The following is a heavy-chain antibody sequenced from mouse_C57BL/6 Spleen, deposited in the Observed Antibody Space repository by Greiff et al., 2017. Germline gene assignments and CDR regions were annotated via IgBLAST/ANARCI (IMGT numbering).Heavy chain of an antibody. CDR3: ARGDDYDWFAY. V-gene: IGHV1-69*01. CDR2: IDPSDSYT. D-gene: IGHD2-4*01. CDR1: GYTFTSYW. J-gene: IGHJ3*01. Sequence: QVQLKESGAELVMPGASVKLSCKASGYTFTSYWMHWVKQRPGQGLEWIGEIDPSDSYTNYNQKFKGKSTLTVDKSSSTAYMQLSSLTSEDSAVYYCARGDDYDWFAYWGQGTLVTVSA.